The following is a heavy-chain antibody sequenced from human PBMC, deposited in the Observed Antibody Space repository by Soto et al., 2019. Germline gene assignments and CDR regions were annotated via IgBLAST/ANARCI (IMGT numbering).Heavy chain of an antibody. Sequence: QVQLVQSGAEVKKPGSSVKVSCKASGGTFSSYASSWVRQAPGQGLEWMGGIIPIFGTANYAQKFQGRVTITADESTSTAYMELSSLRSEDTAVYYCARDRDTMTRDNGGENWGQGTLVTVSS. V-gene: IGHV1-69*12. J-gene: IGHJ4*02. CDR2: IIPIFGTA. CDR3: ARDRDTMTRDNGGEN. CDR1: GGTFSSYA. D-gene: IGHD3-10*01.